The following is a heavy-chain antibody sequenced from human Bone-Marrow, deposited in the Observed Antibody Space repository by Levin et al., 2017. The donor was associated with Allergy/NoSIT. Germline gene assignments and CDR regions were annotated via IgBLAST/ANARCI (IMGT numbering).Heavy chain of an antibody. J-gene: IGHJ4*02. D-gene: IGHD6-19*01. CDR3: AREAWSSGWSTERGGMPFDY. CDR2: IWYDGSNK. V-gene: IGHV3-33*01. Sequence: GGSLRLSCAASGFTFSSYGMHWVRQAPGKGLEWVAVIWYDGSNKYYADSVKGRFTISRDNSKNTLYLQMNSLRAEDTAVYYWAREAWSSGWSTERGGMPFDYWGQGTLVTVSS. CDR1: GFTFSSYG.